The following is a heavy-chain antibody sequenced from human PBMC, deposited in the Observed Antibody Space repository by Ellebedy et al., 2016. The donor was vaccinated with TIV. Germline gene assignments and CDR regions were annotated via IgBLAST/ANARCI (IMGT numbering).Heavy chain of an antibody. CDR3: ARLIMTTVTNPLDY. V-gene: IGHV4-39*01. Sequence: MPSETLSPTCTVSGGSISSSSYYWGWIRQPPGKGPEWIGNIYYSGSTFYNPSLKSRRTISVDTSKTQFSLKLSSVTAADTAVYYCARLIMTTVTNPLDYWGQGTLVTVSS. J-gene: IGHJ4*02. CDR1: GGSISSSSYY. CDR2: IYYSGST. D-gene: IGHD4-11*01.